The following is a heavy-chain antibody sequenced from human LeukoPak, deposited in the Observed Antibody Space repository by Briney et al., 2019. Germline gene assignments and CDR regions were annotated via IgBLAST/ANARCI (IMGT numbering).Heavy chain of an antibody. CDR3: ARPREYYGSGNKKNAFDI. D-gene: IGHD3-10*01. V-gene: IGHV1-2*02. J-gene: IGHJ3*02. CDR1: GYTFTGYY. Sequence: ASVKVSCKASGYTFTGYYMHWVRQAPGQGLEWMGWINPNSGGTNYAQKFQGRVTMTRDTSISTAYMGLSRLRSDDTAVYYCARPREYYGSGNKKNAFDIWGQGTMVTVSS. CDR2: INPNSGGT.